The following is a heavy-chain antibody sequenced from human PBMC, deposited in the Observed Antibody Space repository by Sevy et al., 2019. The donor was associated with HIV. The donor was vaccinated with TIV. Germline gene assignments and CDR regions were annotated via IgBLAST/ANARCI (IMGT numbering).Heavy chain of an antibody. CDR1: GFTFSSYA. CDR2: ISGSGGST. D-gene: IGHD3-22*01. J-gene: IGHJ4*02. Sequence: GGSLRLSCAASGFTFSSYAMSWVRQAPGKGLEWVSAISGSGGSTYYADSVKGRFTISRDNSKNTLYLQMNSLRAEDTAVYCCVRSEDYYDSSGLYYFDYWGQGTLVTVSS. CDR3: VRSEDYYDSSGLYYFDY. V-gene: IGHV3-23*01.